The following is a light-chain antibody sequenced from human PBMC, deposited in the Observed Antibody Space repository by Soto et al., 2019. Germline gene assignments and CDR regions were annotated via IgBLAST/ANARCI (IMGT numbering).Light chain of an antibody. Sequence: QSVLTQPLSASASPGQRVTISCSGGSSNIGSNTVAWYQHLPGTAPPRLIFTAGQRPSGVPGRFSGSKSGTSASLAISGLQSEDGGDYSCSAWDNSLNGYVFGPGTKLTVL. V-gene: IGLV1-44*01. CDR3: SAWDNSLNGYV. CDR2: TAG. J-gene: IGLJ1*01. CDR1: SSNIGSNT.